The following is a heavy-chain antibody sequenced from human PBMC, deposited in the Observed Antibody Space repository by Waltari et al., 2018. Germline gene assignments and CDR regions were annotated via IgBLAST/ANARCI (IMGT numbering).Heavy chain of an antibody. CDR3: ARLAPRTYRSPVPGRHYYYGMDV. V-gene: IGHV3-74*03. D-gene: IGHD3-10*01. CDR2: ISNEETTL. J-gene: IGHJ6*02. Sequence: EEQLLESGGGLVQRGDSRRLPCSASGFRFSNYWLIWVLQAPGRGLVWVASISNEETTLTYADSVKGRFTISRDNAKNTVYLQMKRLRADDTAVYYCARLAPRTYRSPVPGRHYYYGMDVWGQGTTVTVSS. CDR1: GFRFSNYW.